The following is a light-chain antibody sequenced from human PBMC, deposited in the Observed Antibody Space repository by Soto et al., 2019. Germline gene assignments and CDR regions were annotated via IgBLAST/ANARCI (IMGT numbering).Light chain of an antibody. CDR2: DAS. J-gene: IGKJ2*01. CDR1: QSISSW. V-gene: IGKV1-5*01. CDR3: QQCDSYPYT. Sequence: DIEMTQSPSTLSASVGDRVSITCRASQSISSWLAWYQQKPGKAPKLLIYDASSLGSGVPSRFSGSGSGTQFTLSISSLQPDDFATYYCQQCDSYPYTFGQGTNLEIK.